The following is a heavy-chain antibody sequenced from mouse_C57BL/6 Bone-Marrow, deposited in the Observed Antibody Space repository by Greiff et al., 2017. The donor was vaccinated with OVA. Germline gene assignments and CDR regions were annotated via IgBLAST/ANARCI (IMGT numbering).Heavy chain of an antibody. V-gene: IGHV5-9-1*02. CDR1: GFTFSSYA. CDR3: TRERTTVVADWYFDV. D-gene: IGHD1-1*01. Sequence: EVQLEESGEGLVKPGGSLKLSCAASGFTFSSYAMSWVRQTPEKRLEWVAYISSGGGYTYYAATVKGRFTISRDNARNTLYLQMSSLKSEDTAMXYCTRERTTVVADWYFDVWGTGTTVTVSS. J-gene: IGHJ1*03. CDR2: ISSGGGYT.